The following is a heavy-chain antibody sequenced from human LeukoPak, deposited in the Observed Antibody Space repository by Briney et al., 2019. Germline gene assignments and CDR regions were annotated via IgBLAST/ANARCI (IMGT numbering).Heavy chain of an antibody. V-gene: IGHV4-59*08. CDR3: ARNRGHCSSTSCRKLYYYYGMDV. J-gene: IGHJ6*02. CDR1: GGSISSYY. D-gene: IGHD2-2*01. CDR2: IYYSGST. Sequence: SETLSLTCTVSGGSISSYYWSWIRQPPGKGLEWIGYIYYSGSTNYNPSLKSRVTISVDTSKNQFSLKLSSVTAADTAVYYCARNRGHCSSTSCRKLYYYYGMDVWGQGTTVTVSS.